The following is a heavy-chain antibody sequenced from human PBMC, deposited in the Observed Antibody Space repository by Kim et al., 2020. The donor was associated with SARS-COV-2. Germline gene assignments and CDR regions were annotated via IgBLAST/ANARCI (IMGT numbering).Heavy chain of an antibody. V-gene: IGHV3-21*01. CDR2: ISGSSDFI. D-gene: IGHD5-18*01. CDR1: GFSFNSYD. J-gene: IGHJ4*02. Sequence: GGSLRLSCAASGFSFNSYDMNWVRQAPGKGLEWVSSISGSSDFIYYADSVKGRFTIFRDNAKNSLYLQMKSLGAEDTAVYFCTRNIGGYSNGLDWGQGTLVTVSS. CDR3: TRNIGGYSNGLD.